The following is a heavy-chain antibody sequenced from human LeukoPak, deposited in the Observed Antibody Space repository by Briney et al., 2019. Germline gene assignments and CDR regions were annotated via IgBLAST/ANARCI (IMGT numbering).Heavy chain of an antibody. J-gene: IGHJ4*02. CDR3: AKGVGSSWLRSLGFDS. D-gene: IGHD6-13*01. CDR2: IRGSGDTS. CDR1: GFTFSSYA. V-gene: IGHV3-23*01. Sequence: GESLKISCAASGFTFSSYAMNWVRRAPGKGLEWVSAIRGSGDTSYYADSVKGRFTISRDNSKNTLYLQLNSLSAEDTAVYYCAKGVGSSWLRSLGFDSWGQGTLVTVSS.